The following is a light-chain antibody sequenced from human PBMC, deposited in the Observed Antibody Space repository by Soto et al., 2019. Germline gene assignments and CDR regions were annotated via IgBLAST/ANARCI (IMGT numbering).Light chain of an antibody. CDR3: SSYAGSNNYV. V-gene: IGLV2-8*01. CDR2: EVS. J-gene: IGLJ1*01. Sequence: QSALTQPASVSGSPGQSITISCTGTSSDVGGYKYVSWYQQHPDKAPKLMIFEVSERPSGVPDRFSASKSGNTASLTVSGLQAEDEADYYCSSYAGSNNYVFGTGTKLTVL. CDR1: SSDVGGYKY.